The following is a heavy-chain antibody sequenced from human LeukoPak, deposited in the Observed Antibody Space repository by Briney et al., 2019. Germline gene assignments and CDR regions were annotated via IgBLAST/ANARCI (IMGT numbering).Heavy chain of an antibody. Sequence: GGSLRLSCAASGFIFSTYGMYWVRQAPGKGLEWVAFIRHDGSIKNYADSVKGRSTISRDNSKNTLYLQMNSLRAEDTAVYYCTKDSLADIDYWGQGTLVTVSS. CDR2: IRHDGSIK. D-gene: IGHD3-16*01. J-gene: IGHJ4*02. CDR3: TKDSLADIDY. CDR1: GFIFSTYG. V-gene: IGHV3-30*02.